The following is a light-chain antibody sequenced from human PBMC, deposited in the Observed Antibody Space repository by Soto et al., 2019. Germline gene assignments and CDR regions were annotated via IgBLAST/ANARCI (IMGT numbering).Light chain of an antibody. CDR1: SSDVGGYNY. V-gene: IGLV2-14*01. Sequence: QSVLTQPASVSGSPGQSITISCTGTSSDVGGYNYVSWYQQHPGKAPKLMIYEVSNQPSGVSNRFSGSKSGNTASLTISGLQAEDEADYYCSSYTSSSTPYVFGTGTK. CDR2: EVS. J-gene: IGLJ1*01. CDR3: SSYTSSSTPYV.